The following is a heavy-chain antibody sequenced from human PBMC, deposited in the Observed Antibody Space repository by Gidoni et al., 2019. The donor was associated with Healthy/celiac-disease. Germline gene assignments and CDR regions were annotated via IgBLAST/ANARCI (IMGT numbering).Heavy chain of an antibody. V-gene: IGHV4-39*01. J-gene: IGHJ4*02. CDR2: IYYSGST. D-gene: IGHD3-22*01. CDR3: ASSRYYDSTGFDY. Sequence: DGMEWSGSIYYSGSTYYNPSLKSRVTISVDTSKNQFSLKLSSVTAADTAVYYCASSRYYDSTGFDYWGQGTLVTVSS.